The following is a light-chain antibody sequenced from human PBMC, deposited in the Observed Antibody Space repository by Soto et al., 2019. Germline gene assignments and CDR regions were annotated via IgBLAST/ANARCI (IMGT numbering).Light chain of an antibody. V-gene: IGLV1-51*01. J-gene: IGLJ2*01. CDR2: DND. Sequence: QSVLTQPPSVSAAPGQTVTISCSGSNSNIGNNYVSWYQQLPGTAPKLLIYDNDERPSGIPDRFSGSKSGTSATLGITGLQTGDEADYYCGTWDSSLSAEVFGGGTKVTVL. CDR1: NSNIGNNY. CDR3: GTWDSSLSAEV.